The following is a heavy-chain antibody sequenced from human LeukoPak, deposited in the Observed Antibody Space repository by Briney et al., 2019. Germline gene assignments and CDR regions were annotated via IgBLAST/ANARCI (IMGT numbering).Heavy chain of an antibody. V-gene: IGHV1-2*02. J-gene: IGHJ3*02. Sequence: ASVKVSCKTSGYTFTDYYIHWVRQAPGQGLEWMGWINPKSVDTRYAQNFQDRVTMTRDTSITTAYMELSGLRSDDTALYYCARGSEVGGTEKNALDIWGQGPTVTVSS. CDR3: ARGSEVGGTEKNALDI. CDR2: INPKSVDT. D-gene: IGHD1-26*01. CDR1: GYTFTDYY.